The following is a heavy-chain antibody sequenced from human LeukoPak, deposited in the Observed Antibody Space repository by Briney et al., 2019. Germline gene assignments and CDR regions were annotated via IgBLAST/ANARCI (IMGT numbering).Heavy chain of an antibody. Sequence: GGSLRLSCTASVVTLGDYPLTWVSQAPGRGLEWVGFIRSRAYDGTTKYAASVRGRFTISRDDSKNIAYLQMNSLKIEDTAVYYCGYGSTGFFTLSYWGPGTLVTVSS. J-gene: IGHJ4*02. CDR1: VVTLGDYP. CDR2: IRSRAYDGTT. D-gene: IGHD3-22*01. V-gene: IGHV3-49*04. CDR3: GYGSTGFFTLSY.